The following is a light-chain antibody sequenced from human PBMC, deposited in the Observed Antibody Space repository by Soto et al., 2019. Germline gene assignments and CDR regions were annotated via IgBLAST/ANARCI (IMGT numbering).Light chain of an antibody. V-gene: IGKV3-20*01. Sequence: EVVLTPAPGTLSLSPWARATLSCRASQSVSSSYLACYLQRPLHARRLLIYGASTRATGITVMFRGSGSVTHFKLTNSRLEAQAFAVYFCHHDGNSPPTFGGGTRV. CDR1: QSVSSSY. CDR3: HHDGNSPPT. J-gene: IGKJ4*01. CDR2: GAS.